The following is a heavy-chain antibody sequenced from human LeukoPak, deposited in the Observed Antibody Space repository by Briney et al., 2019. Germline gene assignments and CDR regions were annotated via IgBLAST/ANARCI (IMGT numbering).Heavy chain of an antibody. Sequence: PSETLSLTCTVSDASISSYYWSWIRQPPGKVLEWIGYIFYSGSTNYNPSLKSRVTISVDTSRNQFSLKLSSVTAADTAVYYCARDVSGAGTRRAFDIWGQGTMVTVSS. J-gene: IGHJ3*02. CDR1: DASISSYY. CDR2: IFYSGST. CDR3: ARDVSGAGTRRAFDI. D-gene: IGHD6-13*01. V-gene: IGHV4-59*01.